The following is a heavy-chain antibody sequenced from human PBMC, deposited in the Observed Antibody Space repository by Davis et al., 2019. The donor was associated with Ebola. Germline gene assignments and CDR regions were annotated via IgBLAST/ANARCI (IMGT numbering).Heavy chain of an antibody. CDR1: GFSYGDYW. CDR2: INQDGRET. V-gene: IGHV3-7*01. CDR3: TRGGTVTSLIYSYYGLDV. J-gene: IGHJ6*02. Sequence: GGSLRLSCAASGFSYGDYWMNWVRQAPGKGLEWVANINQDGRETYYVDSVKGRFTISRDNAKKSLYLQVNSLRAEDTAVYYCTRGGTVTSLIYSYYGLDVWGQGTTVTVSS. D-gene: IGHD4-17*01.